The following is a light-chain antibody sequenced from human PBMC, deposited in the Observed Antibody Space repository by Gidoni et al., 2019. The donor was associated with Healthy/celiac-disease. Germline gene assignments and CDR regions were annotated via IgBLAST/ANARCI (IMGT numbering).Light chain of an antibody. V-gene: IGKV1-39*01. CDR1: QSISSY. CDR2: AAS. Sequence: DIQMTQSPSTLSASVGDRVTITCRASQSISSYLNWYQQKPGKAPKLLIYAASSLQSGVPSRFSGSGSGTDFTLNISSLQPEDFATYYCQQSYSTLWTFGQXTKVEIK. CDR3: QQSYSTLWT. J-gene: IGKJ1*01.